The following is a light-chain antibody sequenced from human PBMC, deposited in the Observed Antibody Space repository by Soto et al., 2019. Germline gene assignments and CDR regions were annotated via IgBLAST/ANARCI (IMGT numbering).Light chain of an antibody. Sequence: QAVLTQPPSVSGAPGQRVTISCIGSSSNIGAGFDVHWYQQLPGTAPKLLIYGNNNRPSGVPDRFSGSKSGTSASLAITGLQAEDEADYYCQSHDSSLSGSVFGGGTQLTVL. CDR1: SSNIGAGFD. V-gene: IGLV1-40*01. J-gene: IGLJ2*01. CDR3: QSHDSSLSGSV. CDR2: GNN.